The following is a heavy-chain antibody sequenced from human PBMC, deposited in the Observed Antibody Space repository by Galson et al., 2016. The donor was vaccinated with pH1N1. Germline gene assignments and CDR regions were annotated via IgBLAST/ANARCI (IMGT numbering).Heavy chain of an antibody. D-gene: IGHD6-19*01. J-gene: IGHJ4*02. CDR1: GFTFSTYA. V-gene: IGHV3-23*01. CDR2: ISGSGNIA. CDR3: GKGLLSAVAGDY. Sequence: SLRLSCAASGFTFSTYAMSWVRQAPGKGLEWVSSISGSGNIAYYADSVKGRFTISRDNSKNTLYLQMNSLRAEDTAVYYCGKGLLSAVAGDYWGQGTLVTVSS.